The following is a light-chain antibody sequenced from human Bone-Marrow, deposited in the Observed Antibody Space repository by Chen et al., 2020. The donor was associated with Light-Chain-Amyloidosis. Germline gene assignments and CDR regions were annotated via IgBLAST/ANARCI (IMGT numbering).Light chain of an antibody. V-gene: IGKV3-20*01. Sequence: EIILTQSPGTLSLSPGETATLSCRASQSVSRNYLAWYQQKPGQTPRLLIYGTSSRAPGVPDRFSGSGSGTDFTLAIRRLEPEDVAVYYCQHYANAPYTFGQGTKVEIK. CDR3: QHYANAPYT. J-gene: IGKJ2*01. CDR1: QSVSRNY. CDR2: GTS.